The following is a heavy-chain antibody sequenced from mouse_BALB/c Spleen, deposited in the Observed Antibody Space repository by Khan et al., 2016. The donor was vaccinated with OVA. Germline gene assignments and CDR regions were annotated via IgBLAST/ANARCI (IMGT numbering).Heavy chain of an antibody. CDR3: TRDGNYAHWYFDY. CDR2: ISSGSTYT. CDR1: GFSFTSYT. J-gene: IGHJ1*01. Sequence: EVELVESGGGLVRPGGSLKLSCAASGFSFTSYTMSWVRQTPEKRLEWVATISSGSTYTYYLDSVKGRFTISRDNAKNTLYLQMRSLKYEATAMYICTRDGNYAHWYFDYWGAGTTVTVSS. D-gene: IGHD2-1*01. V-gene: IGHV5-6-4*01.